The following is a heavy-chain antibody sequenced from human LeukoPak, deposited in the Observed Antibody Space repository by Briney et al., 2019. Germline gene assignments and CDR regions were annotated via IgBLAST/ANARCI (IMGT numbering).Heavy chain of an antibody. J-gene: IGHJ3*02. Sequence: PGGSLRLSCAASGFTFRSYGMTWVRQAPGKGLQWVSAISGSGDRTYYADSVRGRFTISRDNSKNTLYLQMSGLRAEDTAVYYCAKTIFGVVTTDAFDIWGQGTMVTVSS. CDR1: GFTFRSYG. V-gene: IGHV3-23*01. CDR3: AKTIFGVVTTDAFDI. CDR2: ISGSGDRT. D-gene: IGHD3-3*01.